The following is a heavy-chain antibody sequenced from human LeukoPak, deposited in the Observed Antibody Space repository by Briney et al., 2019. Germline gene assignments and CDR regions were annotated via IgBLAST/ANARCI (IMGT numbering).Heavy chain of an antibody. Sequence: GASVKVSCKASGYTFINSYIHWVRQAPGQGLEWMGMINPSGGSTTYAQKFQGRVTMAREMSTSTVYMELSSLSSEDTAVYHCARGAGYSPRNAFDIWGPGTMVTVSS. CDR2: INPSGGST. D-gene: IGHD2-15*01. V-gene: IGHV1-46*01. CDR3: ARGAGYSPRNAFDI. J-gene: IGHJ3*02. CDR1: GYTFINSY.